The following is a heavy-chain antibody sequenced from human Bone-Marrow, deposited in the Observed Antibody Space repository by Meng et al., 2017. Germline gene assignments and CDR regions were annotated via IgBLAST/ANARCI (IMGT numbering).Heavy chain of an antibody. J-gene: IGHJ2*01. Sequence: QVQIQQWGAGLLKPSETLSLTCAVYGGSFSGYYWSWIRQPPGKGLEWIGEINHSGSTNYNPSLKSRVTISVDTSKNQFSLKLSSVTAADTAVYYCARGRGTMPYWYFDLWGRGTLVTVSS. D-gene: IGHD2-2*01. CDR3: ARGRGTMPYWYFDL. CDR1: GGSFSGYY. CDR2: INHSGST. V-gene: IGHV4-34*01.